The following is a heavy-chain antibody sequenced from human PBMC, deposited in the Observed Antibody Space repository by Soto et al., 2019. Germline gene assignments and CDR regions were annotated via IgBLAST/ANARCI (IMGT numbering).Heavy chain of an antibody. CDR1: GFSLSTSGVG. CDR3: AHRGPHDCSTTSCYGSNWFDP. D-gene: IGHD2-2*01. Sequence: GSGPTLVYPTQTLTLTCTFSGFSLSTSGVGVGWIRQPPGKALEWLALIYWDDDKRYSPSLKTRLTITKDTSKNQVVLTMTNMDPVDTATYYCAHRGPHDCSTTSCYGSNWFDPWGQGTLVTVSS. V-gene: IGHV2-5*02. CDR2: IYWDDDK. J-gene: IGHJ5*02.